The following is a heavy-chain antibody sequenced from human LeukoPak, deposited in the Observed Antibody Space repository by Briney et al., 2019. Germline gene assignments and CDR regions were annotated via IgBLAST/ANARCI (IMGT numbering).Heavy chain of an antibody. V-gene: IGHV3-74*01. Sequence: GGSLRLSCAASGFTFSSYWMHWVRQLPGRGLVWVSRINSDGSSTSYADSVKGRFTISRDNAKNTLYLQMNSLRAEDTAVYFCAAPSVVAAFQRWGQGTLVTVSS. D-gene: IGHD2-15*01. CDR1: GFTFSSYW. J-gene: IGHJ1*01. CDR2: INSDGSST. CDR3: AAPSVVAAFQR.